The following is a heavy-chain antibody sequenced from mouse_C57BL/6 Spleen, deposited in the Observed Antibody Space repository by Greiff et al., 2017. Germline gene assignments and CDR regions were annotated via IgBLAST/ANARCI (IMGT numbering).Heavy chain of an antibody. D-gene: IGHD1-1*01. J-gene: IGHJ1*03. Sequence: QVQLQQPGAELVMPGASVKLSCKASGYTFTSYWMHWVKQRPGQGLEWIGEIDPSDSYTNYNQKFKGKSTLTVDKSSSTAYMQLSSLTSEDSAVYYCLSTTVGYFDVWGTGTTVTVSS. CDR2: IDPSDSYT. CDR1: GYTFTSYW. V-gene: IGHV1-69*01. CDR3: LSTTVGYFDV.